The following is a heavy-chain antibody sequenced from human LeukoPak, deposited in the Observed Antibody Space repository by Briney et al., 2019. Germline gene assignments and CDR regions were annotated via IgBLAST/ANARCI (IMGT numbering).Heavy chain of an antibody. D-gene: IGHD3-10*02. CDR1: GFTFSRYW. J-gene: IGHJ6*03. Sequence: NPGGSLRLSCAVSGFTFSRYWMSWVRQAPGKGLEWVANINQDGSVKYYVDSVKGRFTISRDSAKNSLYPQMNSLRAEDTAVYYCTRDSQDSYVYYMVVWGKGTTVTVSS. CDR3: TRDSQDSYVYYMVV. V-gene: IGHV3-7*01. CDR2: INQDGSVK.